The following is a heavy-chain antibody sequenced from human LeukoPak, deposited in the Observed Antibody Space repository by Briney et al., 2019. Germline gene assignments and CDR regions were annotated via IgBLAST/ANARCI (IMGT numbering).Heavy chain of an antibody. V-gene: IGHV1-46*01. D-gene: IGHD2-2*02. J-gene: IGHJ3*02. Sequence: GASVKVSCKASGYTFTSYYMHWVRQAPGQGLEWMGIINPSGGSTSYAQKFQGRVTITRDTSASTAYMELSSLRSEDTAVYYCARDPDTDAFDIWGQGTMVTVSS. CDR3: ARDPDTDAFDI. CDR2: INPSGGST. CDR1: GYTFTSYY.